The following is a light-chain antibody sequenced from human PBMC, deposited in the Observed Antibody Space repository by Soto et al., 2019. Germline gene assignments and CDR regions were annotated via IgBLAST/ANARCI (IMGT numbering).Light chain of an antibody. V-gene: IGLV1-44*01. J-gene: IGLJ3*02. CDR1: NSNIGSNA. CDR2: SDD. Sequence: QSVLTQPPSASGTPGQRVTISCSGSNSNIGSNAVSWYQHFPGTAPKVLIYSDDQRPSGVPDRFSGSKSGTSASLAISGLRAEDEADYFCAAWGDSLNTWVFGGGTKVTVL. CDR3: AAWGDSLNTWV.